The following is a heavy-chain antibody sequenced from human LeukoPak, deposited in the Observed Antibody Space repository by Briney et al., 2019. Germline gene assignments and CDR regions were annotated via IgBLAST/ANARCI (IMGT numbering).Heavy chain of an antibody. CDR2: ISGSGGST. V-gene: IGHV3-23*01. Sequence: GGSLRLSCAASGFTFSSYAMSWVRQAPGKGLEWVPAISGSGGSTYYADSVKGRFTISRDNSKNTLYLQMNSLRAEDTAVYYCASRPGYCSSTSCYLIYWGQGTLVTVSS. D-gene: IGHD2-2*01. J-gene: IGHJ4*02. CDR3: ASRPGYCSSTSCYLIY. CDR1: GFTFSSYA.